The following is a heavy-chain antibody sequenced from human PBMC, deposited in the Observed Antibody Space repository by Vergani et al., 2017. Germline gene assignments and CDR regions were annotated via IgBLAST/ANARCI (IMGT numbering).Heavy chain of an antibody. D-gene: IGHD2-2*01. Sequence: QVQLVQSGAEVKKPGASVKVSCKASGYTFTSYGISWVRKAPGQGLECMGWINAYNGNTNYSQKLQGSVTMTTDTSTSTAYMELRSLRSDDTAVYYCARYIGYCSSTSCFYCYYGMDVWGQGTTVTVSS. V-gene: IGHV1-18*01. CDR2: INAYNGNT. J-gene: IGHJ6*02. CDR3: ARYIGYCSSTSCFYCYYGMDV. CDR1: GYTFTSYG.